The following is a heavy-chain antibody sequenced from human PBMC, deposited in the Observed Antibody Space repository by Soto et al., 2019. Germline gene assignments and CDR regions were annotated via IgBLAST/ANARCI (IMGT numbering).Heavy chain of an antibody. CDR1: GGTFNTYT. J-gene: IGHJ4*02. D-gene: IGHD2-21*01. Sequence: QVQLVQSGAEVKKPGSSVKVSCKVSGGTFNTYTITWVRQAPGQGLEWMGRIIPLFALANPAQKFQDRVTITADKSKDTAFMEITSLRSDDTAFYYCIFDVKTGVVFFDYWGQGTLLTVSS. CDR2: IIPLFALA. CDR3: IFDVKTGVVFFDY. V-gene: IGHV1-69*02.